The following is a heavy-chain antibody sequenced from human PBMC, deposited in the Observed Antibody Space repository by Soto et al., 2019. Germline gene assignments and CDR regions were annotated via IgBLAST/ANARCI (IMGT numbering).Heavy chain of an antibody. CDR1: GLTIIGYA. D-gene: IGHD6-6*01. Sequence: PGGSLRLSCAAAGLTIIGYAMDWVRQAPGKGLEYVSGISSNGVGTYYANSVQGRFTISRDNSKNTVYLQMGSLRPEDMAVYYCARRARPDFYYMDVWGKGTTVTVSS. CDR2: ISSNGVGT. J-gene: IGHJ6*03. CDR3: ARRARPDFYYMDV. V-gene: IGHV3-64*01.